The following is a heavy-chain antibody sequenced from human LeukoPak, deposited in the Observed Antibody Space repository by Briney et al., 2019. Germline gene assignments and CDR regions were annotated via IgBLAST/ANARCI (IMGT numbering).Heavy chain of an antibody. Sequence: GGSLILSCAASGFSFSNCSMNWVRQAPGKGLEWVSSISSSSTYIYYADSLEGRFTISRDNVRNSLYLQMNSLRAEDTAVYYCAGDYEGNLAFDIWGQGAMVTVSS. D-gene: IGHD4-23*01. CDR3: AGDYEGNLAFDI. J-gene: IGHJ3*02. CDR2: ISSSSTYI. CDR1: GFSFSNCS. V-gene: IGHV3-21*01.